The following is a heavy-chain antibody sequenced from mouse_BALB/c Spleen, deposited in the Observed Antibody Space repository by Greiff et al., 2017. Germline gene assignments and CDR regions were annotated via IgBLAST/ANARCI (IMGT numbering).Heavy chain of an antibody. V-gene: IGHV1S135*01. CDR2: IDPYNGGT. CDR1: GYAFTSYN. CDR3: ARFPSHGYYAMDY. D-gene: IGHD4-1*01. Sequence: VHVKQSGPELVKPGASVKVSCKASGYAFTSYNMYWVKQSHGKSLEWIGYIDPYNGGTSYNQKFKGKATLTVDKSSSTAYMHLNSLTSEDSAVYYCARFPSHGYYAMDYWGQGTSVTVSS. J-gene: IGHJ4*01.